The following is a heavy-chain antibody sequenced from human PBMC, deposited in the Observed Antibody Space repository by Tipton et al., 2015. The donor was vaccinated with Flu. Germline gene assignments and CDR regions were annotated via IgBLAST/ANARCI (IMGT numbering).Heavy chain of an antibody. J-gene: IGHJ6*02. D-gene: IGHD3-10*01. CDR3: ARDGRSGYYDGMDV. CDR1: GYTFSNYG. CDR2: ISVYNGDT. V-gene: IGHV1-18*04. Sequence: QLVQSGGEVKKPGASVNVSCRASGYTFSNYGISWVRQAPGQGLEWMGWISVYNGDTNYAQKVQGRVTMTTDTSTSTAYMELRSLRTDDTAVYYCARDGRSGYYDGMDVWGQGTTVIVSS.